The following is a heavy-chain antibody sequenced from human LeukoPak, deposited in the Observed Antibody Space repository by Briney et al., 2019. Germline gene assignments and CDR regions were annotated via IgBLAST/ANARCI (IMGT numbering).Heavy chain of an antibody. CDR2: IHPNDAST. CDR3: ARHNNWAFDY. D-gene: IGHD1-20*01. CDR1: WYRFASYW. V-gene: IGHV5-51*01. Sequence: GEALEISCKASWYRFASYWIGWGRQAAGEGLGGMAIIHPNDASTIYSPSFQGQVTISADRSITTAYLQWNTLQASDTAIYYCARHNNWAFDYWDRGTLLTVSS. J-gene: IGHJ4*02.